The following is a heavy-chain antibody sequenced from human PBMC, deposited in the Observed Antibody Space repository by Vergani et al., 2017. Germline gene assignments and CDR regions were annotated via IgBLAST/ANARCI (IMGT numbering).Heavy chain of an antibody. CDR1: GGSVSSGSYY. Sequence: QVQLQESGPGLVKPSETLSLTCTVSGGSVSSGSYYWSWIRQPPGKGLEWIGYIYYSGSTNYNPSLKSRVTISVDTSKNQFSLKLSSVTAADTAVYYCARDDSGDFDLWGRGTLVTVSS. CDR2: IYYSGST. D-gene: IGHD1-26*01. CDR3: ARDDSGDFDL. V-gene: IGHV4-61*01. J-gene: IGHJ2*01.